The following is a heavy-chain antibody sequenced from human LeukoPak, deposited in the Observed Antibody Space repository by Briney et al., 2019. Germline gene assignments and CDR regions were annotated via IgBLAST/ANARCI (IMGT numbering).Heavy chain of an antibody. CDR3: TRSYGSGTYYKSSDY. V-gene: IGHV4-61*02. Sequence: SETLSLTCTVSGGSISSSSYYWNWVRQPAGMGLEWLGRIYTSGSTNYNPSLKSRVTMSVDTSKNQFSLKLTSVTAADTAVYYCTRSYGSGTYYKSSDYWGQGTLVTVSS. J-gene: IGHJ4*02. CDR2: IYTSGST. CDR1: GGSISSSSYY. D-gene: IGHD3-10*01.